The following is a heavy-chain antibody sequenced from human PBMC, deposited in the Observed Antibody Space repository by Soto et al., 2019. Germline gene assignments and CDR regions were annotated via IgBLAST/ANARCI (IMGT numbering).Heavy chain of an antibody. D-gene: IGHD2-2*01. CDR1: GFTFSTYA. Sequence: VRLLESGGGLVQSGGSLRLSCAASGFTFSTYAMSWVRQAPGKGLEWVSSISGSGGSTFYAGSVKGRFTISRDNSKNTLFLQLNSLRAEDTAVYYCAKDVGNVVPAATVDYWGQGTLVTVSS. J-gene: IGHJ4*02. CDR3: AKDVGNVVPAATVDY. CDR2: ISGSGGST. V-gene: IGHV3-23*01.